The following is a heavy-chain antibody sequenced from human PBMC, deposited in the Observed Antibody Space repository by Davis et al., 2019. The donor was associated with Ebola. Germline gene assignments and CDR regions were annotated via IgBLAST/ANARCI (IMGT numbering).Heavy chain of an antibody. Sequence: GESLKISCKGSGYSFTSYWIGWVRQMPGKGLEWMGIIYPGDSDTRYSPSFQGQVTISADKSISTAYLQWSSLKASDTATYYCARHQPGYDILTGHRYYYFDYWGQGTLVTVSS. V-gene: IGHV5-51*01. J-gene: IGHJ4*02. CDR2: IYPGDSDT. CDR1: GYSFTSYW. D-gene: IGHD3-9*01. CDR3: ARHQPGYDILTGHRYYYFDY.